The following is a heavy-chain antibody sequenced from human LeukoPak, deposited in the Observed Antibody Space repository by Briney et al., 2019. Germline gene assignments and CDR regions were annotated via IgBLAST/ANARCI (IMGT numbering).Heavy chain of an antibody. CDR2: IYHSGST. CDR1: GYSISSGYY. D-gene: IGHD2-2*02. CDR3: ARSPRVVPAAIHNWFDP. J-gene: IGHJ5*02. V-gene: IGHV4-38-2*02. Sequence: PSETLSLTCTVSGYSISSGYYWGWIRQPPGKGLEWIGGIYHSGSTYYNPSLKSRVTISVDTSKNQFSLKLSSVTAADTAVYYCARSPRVVPAAIHNWFDPWGQGTLVTVSS.